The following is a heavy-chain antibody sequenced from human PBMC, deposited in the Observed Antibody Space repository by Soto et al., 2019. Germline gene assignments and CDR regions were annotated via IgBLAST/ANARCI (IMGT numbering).Heavy chain of an antibody. Sequence: GSLRLSCAASGFTFSDYYMSWIRQAPGKGLEWVANIKQDESEKYYVDSVKGRFTISRDNAKNSLFLQMNSLRADDTAVYYCARVGQWPYDAFDIWGQGTMVTVSS. D-gene: IGHD6-19*01. CDR2: IKQDESEK. CDR3: ARVGQWPYDAFDI. J-gene: IGHJ3*02. CDR1: GFTFSDYY. V-gene: IGHV3-7*01.